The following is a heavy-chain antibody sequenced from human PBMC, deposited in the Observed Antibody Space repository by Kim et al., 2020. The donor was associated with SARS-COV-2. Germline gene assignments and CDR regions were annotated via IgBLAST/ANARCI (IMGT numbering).Heavy chain of an antibody. CDR2: INGDGSST. V-gene: IGHV3-74*01. Sequence: GGSLRLSCAASGFTFSSHWMHWVRQAPGKGLVWVSRINGDGSSTTYADSVKGRFTISRDNAKNTLYLQMNSLRAGDTAVYYCVRDRARGSRSNWFDPWGQGTLVIVSS. D-gene: IGHD3-10*01. CDR1: GFTFSSHW. J-gene: IGHJ5*02. CDR3: VRDRARGSRSNWFDP.